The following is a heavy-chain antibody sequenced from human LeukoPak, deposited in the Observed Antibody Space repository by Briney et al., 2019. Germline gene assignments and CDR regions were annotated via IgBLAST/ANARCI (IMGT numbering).Heavy chain of an antibody. CDR1: GGSISSSY. J-gene: IGHJ1*01. V-gene: IGHV4-59*01. CDR3: ARERGSEDAEYFHL. D-gene: IGHD3-10*01. Sequence: SETLSLTCTVSGGSISSSYWTWIRHPPGKGLEWIGNIFYSGTTNYNPSLKSRVTISVDTSKNQLTLYLSSLTAADTAVYYCARERGSEDAEYFHLWGQGTLVTVSS. CDR2: IFYSGTT.